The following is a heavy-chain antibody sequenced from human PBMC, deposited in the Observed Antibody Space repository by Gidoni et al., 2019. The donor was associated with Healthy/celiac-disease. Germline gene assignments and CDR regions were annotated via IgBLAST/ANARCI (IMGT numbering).Heavy chain of an antibody. CDR2: IYYSGST. J-gene: IGHJ6*02. Sequence: LEWIGYIYYSGSTYYNPSLKSRVTISVDTSKNQFSLKLSSVTAADTAVYYCARDIAIFGVATPYYGMDVWGQGTTVTVSS. CDR3: ARDIAIFGVATPYYGMDV. D-gene: IGHD3-3*01. V-gene: IGHV4-31*02.